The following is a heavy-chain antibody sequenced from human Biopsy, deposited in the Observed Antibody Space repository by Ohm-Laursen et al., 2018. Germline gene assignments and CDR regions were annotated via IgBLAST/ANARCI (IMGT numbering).Heavy chain of an antibody. Sequence: SDTLSLTCLVSGGSISNNNYYWGWIRQPPGKGLERIGSIFYRGSTHYKPSLKSRVNISVDTSKNQFSLKLNSVTAADTAVYYCARDYDTSGYYYVSWGQGTLVTVSS. CDR2: IFYRGST. J-gene: IGHJ5*02. CDR1: GGSISNNNYY. CDR3: ARDYDTSGYYYVS. D-gene: IGHD3-22*01. V-gene: IGHV4-39*01.